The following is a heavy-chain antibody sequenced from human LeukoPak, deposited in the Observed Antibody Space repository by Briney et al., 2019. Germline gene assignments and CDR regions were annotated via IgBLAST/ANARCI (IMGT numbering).Heavy chain of an antibody. V-gene: IGHV3-73*01. D-gene: IGHD6-6*01. CDR2: IRSKANSYAT. Sequence: GGSLRPSCAASGFTFSGSAMHWVRQASGKGLEWVGRIRSKANSYATAYAASVKGRFTISRDDSKNTAYLQMNSLKTKDTAVYYCTRRDGSSSGIYYYGMDVWGQGTTVTVSS. CDR1: GFTFSGSA. J-gene: IGHJ6*02. CDR3: TRRDGSSSGIYYYGMDV.